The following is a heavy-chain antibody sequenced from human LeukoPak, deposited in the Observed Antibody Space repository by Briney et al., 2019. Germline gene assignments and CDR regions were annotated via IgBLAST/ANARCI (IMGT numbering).Heavy chain of an antibody. J-gene: IGHJ4*02. CDR2: INPNSGGT. D-gene: IGHD3-22*01. Sequence: ASVKVSCKASGYTFTGYYMHWVRQAPGQGLEWMGWINPNSGGTNYAQKFQGRVTMTRDTSISTAYMELSRLRSDDTAVYYCAKGGDYYDSSGYYDPFDYWGQGTLVTVSS. CDR3: AKGGDYYDSSGYYDPFDY. V-gene: IGHV1-2*02. CDR1: GYTFTGYY.